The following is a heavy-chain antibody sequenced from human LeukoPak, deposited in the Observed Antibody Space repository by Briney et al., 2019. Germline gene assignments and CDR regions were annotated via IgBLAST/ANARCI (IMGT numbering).Heavy chain of an antibody. CDR2: VNNNGNP. Sequence: GGSLRLSCAASGFSDRSRDLSWVRPASGKGLEWVESVNNNGNPYYAASVQGRFTISRDTSANTVSMEMNGLRADDTAVYYCAKDHPSFGWPCFEAWGQGTLVIVSS. D-gene: IGHD3-9*01. V-gene: IGHV3-23*01. CDR3: AKDHPSFGWPCFEA. CDR1: GFSDRSRD. J-gene: IGHJ5*02.